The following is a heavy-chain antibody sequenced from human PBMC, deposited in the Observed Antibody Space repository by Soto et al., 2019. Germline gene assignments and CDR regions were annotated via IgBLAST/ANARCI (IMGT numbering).Heavy chain of an antibody. Sequence: GESLKISCQGSGYTFGSYWIGWVRQMPGKGLEWMGIIYPGDFDTRYSPSFKGQVTISADESISTAYLQWSSLKASDSAMYYCARARDSSSAYYFGSWGQGTLVTAPQ. CDR1: GYTFGSYW. V-gene: IGHV5-51*01. D-gene: IGHD6-13*01. CDR3: ARARDSSSAYYFGS. J-gene: IGHJ4*02. CDR2: IYPGDFDT.